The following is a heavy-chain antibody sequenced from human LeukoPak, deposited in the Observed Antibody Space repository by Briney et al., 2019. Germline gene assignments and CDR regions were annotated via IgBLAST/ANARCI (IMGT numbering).Heavy chain of an antibody. CDR3: ARDRYPGIVVTGYFDY. D-gene: IGHD6-19*01. Sequence: PGRSLRLSCAASGFTFSSYGMHWVRQAPGKGLEWVAVISYDGSNKYYADSVKGRFTISRDNSKNTLYLQMNSLRAEDTAVYYCARDRYPGIVVTGYFDYWGQGTLVTVSS. J-gene: IGHJ4*02. V-gene: IGHV3-30*03. CDR2: ISYDGSNK. CDR1: GFTFSSYG.